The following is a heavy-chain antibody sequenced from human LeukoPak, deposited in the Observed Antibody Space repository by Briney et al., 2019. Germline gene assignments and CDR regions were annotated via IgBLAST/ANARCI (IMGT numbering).Heavy chain of an antibody. J-gene: IGHJ4*02. V-gene: IGHV3-30*02. CDR3: GKHDSASDY. Sequence: AGGSLRLSCGASGFIFSNYGMHWVRQAPGKGLEWVAFTRSDGSDKYYTSSVKGRFTISRDNSKNMLYLQMNSLRIEDTAVYYCGKHDSASDYWGQRTLVTVSS. CDR1: GFIFSNYG. CDR2: TRSDGSDK. D-gene: IGHD1-26*01.